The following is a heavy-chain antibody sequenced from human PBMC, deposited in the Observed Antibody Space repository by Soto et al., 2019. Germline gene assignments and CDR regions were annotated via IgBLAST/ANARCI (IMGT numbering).Heavy chain of an antibody. CDR2: ISYDGSNK. CDR1: GFTFSSYG. CDR3: AKDGGSGWYGVPNHY. J-gene: IGHJ4*02. V-gene: IGHV3-30*18. Sequence: QVQLVESGGGVVQPGRSLRLSCAASGFTFSSYGMHWVRQAPGKGLEWVAVISYDGSNKYYADSVKGRFTISRDNSKNTLYLQMNSLRAEDTAVYYCAKDGGSGWYGVPNHYWGQGTLVTVSS. D-gene: IGHD6-19*01.